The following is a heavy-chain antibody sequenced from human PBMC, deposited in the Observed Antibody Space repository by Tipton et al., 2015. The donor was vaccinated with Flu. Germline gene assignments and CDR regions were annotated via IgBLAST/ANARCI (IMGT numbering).Heavy chain of an antibody. J-gene: IGHJ4*02. V-gene: IGHV3-7*01. D-gene: IGHD7-27*01. CDR3: ATLTGDDY. CDR1: GFIFTDYW. CDR2: INQDGSQK. Sequence: SLRLSCAASGFIFTDYWMAWVRQAPGKGLEWVANINQDGSQKHYVDSVKGRFTISRDNPVNSMYLQMNSLRAEDTAIYYCATLTGDDYWGQGIMVTVSS.